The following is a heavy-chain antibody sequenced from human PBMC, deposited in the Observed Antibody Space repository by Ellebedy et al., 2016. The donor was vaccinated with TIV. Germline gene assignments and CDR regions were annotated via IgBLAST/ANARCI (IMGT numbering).Heavy chain of an antibody. CDR1: GFTFRSYG. CDR2: ISYDRSQK. V-gene: IGHV3-30*03. J-gene: IGHJ6*02. CDR3: ARVVHSYGYYYYYGMDV. Sequence: GESLKISXAASGFTFRSYGMHWVRQAPGKGLEWVAAISYDRSQKSYVDSVKGRFTISRDNANNTQYLEMNSLRPDDTAVYYCARVVHSYGYYYYYGMDVWGRGTTVTVSS. D-gene: IGHD5-18*01.